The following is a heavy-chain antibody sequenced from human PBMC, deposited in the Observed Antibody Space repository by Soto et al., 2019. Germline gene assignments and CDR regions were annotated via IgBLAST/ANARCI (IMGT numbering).Heavy chain of an antibody. CDR1: GFTFSDYG. Sequence: EVQLWESGGGLVQPGGSLRLSCVASGFTFSDYGMSWVRQAPGKGLEWVAGITAFGGGTYNADSVEGRFTISRDNSKRTVCLKVNSLRPEDTAIYYCGKGHSTTFGVYHYFGMDVWGHGTTVTVSS. CDR3: GKGHSTTFGVYHYFGMDV. V-gene: IGHV3-23*01. J-gene: IGHJ6*02. D-gene: IGHD2-2*01. CDR2: ITAFGGGT.